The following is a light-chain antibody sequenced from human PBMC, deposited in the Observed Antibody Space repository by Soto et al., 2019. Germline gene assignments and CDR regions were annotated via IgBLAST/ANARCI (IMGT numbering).Light chain of an antibody. Sequence: EIVLTQSPGTLSLSPGERAALSCRASQSVSGSYVAWYQQKPGQAPRLPIYGASNRATGIPDRFSGSGSGTDFTLTITRLEPEDFAVYSCQQYGRSPFTFGPGTKVDIK. CDR1: QSVSGSY. J-gene: IGKJ3*01. CDR3: QQYGRSPFT. CDR2: GAS. V-gene: IGKV3-20*01.